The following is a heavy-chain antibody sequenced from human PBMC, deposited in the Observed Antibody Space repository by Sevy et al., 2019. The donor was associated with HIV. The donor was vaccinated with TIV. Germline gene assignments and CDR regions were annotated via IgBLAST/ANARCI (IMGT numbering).Heavy chain of an antibody. D-gene: IGHD3-3*01. J-gene: IGHJ5*02. CDR3: ARLTIFGVLTDNWFDP. CDR2: IHYSGST. CDR1: GGPISSYY. V-gene: IGHV4-59*08. Sequence: SETLSLTCTVSGGPISSYYWSWIRQPPGKKLEWIGYIHYSGSTKYNPSLNSRVTMSVDTSKNQFSLRLSSVTAADTAVYYCARLTIFGVLTDNWFDPWGQGTLVTVSS.